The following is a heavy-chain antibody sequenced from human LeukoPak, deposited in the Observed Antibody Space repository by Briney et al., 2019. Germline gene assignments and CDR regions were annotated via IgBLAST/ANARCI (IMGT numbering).Heavy chain of an antibody. CDR2: IYPGDSDT. V-gene: IGHV5-51*01. J-gene: IGHJ3*02. D-gene: IGHD3-22*01. Sequence: GESLKISCKGSGYSFTSYWIGWVRQMPGKGLEWMGIIYPGDSDTRYSPSFQRQVTISADKSISTAYLQWSSLKASDTAMYYCARLHYDSSGYLAFDIWGQGTMVTVSS. CDR1: GYSFTSYW. CDR3: ARLHYDSSGYLAFDI.